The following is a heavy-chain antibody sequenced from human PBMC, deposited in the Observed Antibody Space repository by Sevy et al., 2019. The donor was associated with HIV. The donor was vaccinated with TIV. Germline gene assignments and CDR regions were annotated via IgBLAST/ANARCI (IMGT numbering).Heavy chain of an antibody. CDR2: IGYDGSDK. D-gene: IGHD1-26*01. J-gene: IGHJ6*02. V-gene: IGHV3-30*18. CDR3: AEERGGGYIPYFYGMDV. CDR1: GFTFRNYG. Sequence: GGSLRLSCIASGFTFRNYGIHWVRQAPGKGLDWVAVIGYDGSDKYYADSVKGRFTISRDNSKNTLFLQMNSLRVEDTAVYYCAEERGGGYIPYFYGMDVWGQGTAVTVSS.